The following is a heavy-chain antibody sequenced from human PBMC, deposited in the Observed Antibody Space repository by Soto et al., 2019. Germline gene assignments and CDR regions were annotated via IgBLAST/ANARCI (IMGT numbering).Heavy chain of an antibody. J-gene: IGHJ5*02. D-gene: IGHD2-15*01. CDR1: GFTFSSYG. Sequence: PGGSLRLSCAASGFTFSSYGMHWVRQAPGKGLEWVAVISYDGSNKYYADSVKGRFTISRDNAKNSLYLQMNSLRAEDTAIYYCARPYCSGGSCYNWFDPWRQGTLVTVSS. CDR3: ARPYCSGGSCYNWFDP. CDR2: ISYDGSNK. V-gene: IGHV3-30*03.